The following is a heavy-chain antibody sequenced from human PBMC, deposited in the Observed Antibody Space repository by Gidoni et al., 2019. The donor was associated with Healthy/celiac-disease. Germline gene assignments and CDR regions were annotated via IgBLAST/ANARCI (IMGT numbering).Heavy chain of an antibody. CDR3: ASYPGDLFDFPPYSYGMDV. CDR1: CVSLSSNRSY. Sequence: QLQLQESGPGLVKPSETLSLTCTAACVSLSSNRSYRGWIRQPPGKGLAWIGSIYYRGSTYYIPSLKSRVTISVDTSKNHFSLKLSSVTAADTAVYYCASYPGDLFDFPPYSYGMDVWGQGTTVTVSS. V-gene: IGHV4-39*01. J-gene: IGHJ6*02. D-gene: IGHD3-3*01. CDR2: IYYRGST.